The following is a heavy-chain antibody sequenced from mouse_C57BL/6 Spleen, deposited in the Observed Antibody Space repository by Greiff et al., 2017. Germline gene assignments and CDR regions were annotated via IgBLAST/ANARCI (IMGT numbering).Heavy chain of an antibody. CDR3: ARYDYGSLYAMDY. Sequence: QVQLKESGAELARPGASVKLSCKASGYTFTSYGISWVKQRTGQGLEWIGEIYPRSGNTYYNEKFKGKATLTADKSSSTAYMELRSLTSEDSAVYFCARYDYGSLYAMDYWGQGTSVTVSS. J-gene: IGHJ4*01. D-gene: IGHD1-1*01. CDR1: GYTFTSYG. V-gene: IGHV1-81*01. CDR2: IYPRSGNT.